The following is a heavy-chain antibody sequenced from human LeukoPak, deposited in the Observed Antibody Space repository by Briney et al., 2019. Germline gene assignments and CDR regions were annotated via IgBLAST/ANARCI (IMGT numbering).Heavy chain of an antibody. J-gene: IGHJ4*02. CDR1: GFTFSSYG. D-gene: IGHD1-7*01. CDR2: ISYDGSNK. CDR3: ATRANRNYVRLDY. Sequence: GGSLRLSCAASGFTFSSYGMHWVRQAPGKGLEWVAVISYDGSNKYYADSVKGRFTISRDNSKNTLYLQMNSLRAEDTAVYYCATRANRNYVRLDYWGQGTLVTVSS. V-gene: IGHV3-30*03.